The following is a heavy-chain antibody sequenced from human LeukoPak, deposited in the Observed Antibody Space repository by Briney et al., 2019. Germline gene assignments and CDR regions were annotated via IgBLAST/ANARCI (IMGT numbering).Heavy chain of an antibody. D-gene: IGHD3-3*01. CDR1: GGSISSGSYY. CDR3: ARVRVLEYYFDY. J-gene: IGHJ4*02. CDR2: IYTSGST. V-gene: IGHV4-61*02. Sequence: SQTLSLTCTVSGGSISSGSYYWSWIRQPAGKGLEWIGRIYTSGSTNYNPSLKSRVTISVDTSKNQFSLKLSSVTAADTAVYYCARVRVLEYYFDYWGQGTLVTVSS.